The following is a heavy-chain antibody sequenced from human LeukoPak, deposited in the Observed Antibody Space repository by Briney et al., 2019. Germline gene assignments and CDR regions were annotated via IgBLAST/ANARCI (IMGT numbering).Heavy chain of an antibody. V-gene: IGHV4-34*01. CDR1: GGSFSGYY. D-gene: IGHD3-22*01. CDR3: ARGQYSSGYSDY. J-gene: IGHJ4*02. CDR2: INHRGST. Sequence: SETLSLTCAVYGGSFSGYYWSWIRQPPGKGLEWIGEINHRGSTNYNPSLKSRVTISVDTSKNQFSLKLSSVTAADTAVYYCARGQYSSGYSDYWGQGTLVTVSS.